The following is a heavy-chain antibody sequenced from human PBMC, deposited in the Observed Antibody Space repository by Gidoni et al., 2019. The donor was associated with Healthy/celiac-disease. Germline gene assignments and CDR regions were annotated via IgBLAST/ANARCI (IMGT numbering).Heavy chain of an antibody. CDR3: ARGECGGDCVLGY. Sequence: QVQLQESGPGLVKPSETLSLTCTVSGGPRSSYFWSWIRRPAGKGLEWIGRIYTSGSTNYNHSLKSRVTMSVDTSKNQFSLKLSSVTAADAAVYYCARGECGGDCVLGYWGQGTLVTVSS. CDR1: GGPRSSYF. CDR2: IYTSGST. D-gene: IGHD2-21*02. J-gene: IGHJ4*02. V-gene: IGHV4-4*07.